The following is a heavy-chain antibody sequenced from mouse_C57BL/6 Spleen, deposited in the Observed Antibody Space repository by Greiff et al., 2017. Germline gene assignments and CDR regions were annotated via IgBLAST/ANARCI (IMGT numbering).Heavy chain of an antibody. Sequence: QVQLQQPGAELVKPGASVKLSCTASGYTFTSYWMQWVKQRPGQGLEWIGEIDPSASYTNYNQKFKGKATLTVDTSSSTAYMQLISLTSEDSAVYYCARGYGYDEVAWFAYWGQGTLVTVSA. J-gene: IGHJ3*01. CDR3: ARGYGYDEVAWFAY. CDR1: GYTFTSYW. D-gene: IGHD2-2*01. V-gene: IGHV1-50*01. CDR2: IDPSASYT.